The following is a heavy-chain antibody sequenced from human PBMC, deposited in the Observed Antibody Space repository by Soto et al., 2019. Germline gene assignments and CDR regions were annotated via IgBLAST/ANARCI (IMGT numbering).Heavy chain of an antibody. J-gene: IGHJ6*02. CDR1: GITFSDYY. Sequence: QVQLVESGGGLVKPGGSLRLSCAASGITFSDYYMSWIRQAPGKGLEWVSYIRSSGHYTEHADSVRGRFTTSRDNARKSLYLQMNSMRVEYTAVYYCARELDGMDVWGQGTTVTVSS. CDR2: IRSSGHYT. CDR3: ARELDGMDV. V-gene: IGHV3-11*05.